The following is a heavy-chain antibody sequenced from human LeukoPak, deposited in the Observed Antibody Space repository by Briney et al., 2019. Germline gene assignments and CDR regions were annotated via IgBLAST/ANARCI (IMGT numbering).Heavy chain of an antibody. J-gene: IGHJ3*02. D-gene: IGHD2-21*02. CDR2: ISSSSSYI. Sequence: PGGSLRLSCAASGFTFSSYSMNWVRQAPGKGLEWVSSISSSSSYIYYADSVKGRFTISRDNAKNSLYLQMNSLRAEGTAVYYCAREDVVVTANDAFDIWGQGTMVTVSS. CDR1: GFTFSSYS. CDR3: AREDVVVTANDAFDI. V-gene: IGHV3-21*01.